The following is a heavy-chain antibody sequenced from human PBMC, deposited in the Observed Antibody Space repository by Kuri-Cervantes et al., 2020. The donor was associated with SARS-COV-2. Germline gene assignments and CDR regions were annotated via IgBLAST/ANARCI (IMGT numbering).Heavy chain of an antibody. D-gene: IGHD3-10*01. CDR2: ISGSGSYI. Sequence: GGSLRLSCVATGFTFSGYTMNWVRQAPGKALQWVSSISGSGSYIYYADSVKGRFTVSRDSAKNSLYLQINSLRGEDTAVYYCARVAGEGPIYYYYMGVWGKGTTVTVSS. V-gene: IGHV3-21*01. CDR3: ARVAGEGPIYYYYMGV. CDR1: GFTFSGYT. J-gene: IGHJ6*03.